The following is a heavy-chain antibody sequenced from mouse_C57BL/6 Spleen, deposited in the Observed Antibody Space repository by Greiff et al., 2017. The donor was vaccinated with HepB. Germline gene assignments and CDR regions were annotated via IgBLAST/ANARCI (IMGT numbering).Heavy chain of an antibody. CDR2: ISYSGST. J-gene: IGHJ4*01. D-gene: IGHD1-1*01. V-gene: IGHV3-8*01. CDR3: ARYPYGSSEGYAMDY. CDR1: GYSITSDY. Sequence: EVKLMESGPGLAKPSQTLSLTCSVTGYSITSDYWNWIRKFPGNKLEYMGYISYSGSTYYNPSLKSRISITRDTSKNQYYLQLNSVTTEDTATYYCARYPYGSSEGYAMDYWGQGTSVTVSS.